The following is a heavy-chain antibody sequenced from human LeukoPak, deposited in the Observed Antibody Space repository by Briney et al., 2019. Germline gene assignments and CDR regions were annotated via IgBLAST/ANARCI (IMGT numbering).Heavy chain of an antibody. V-gene: IGHV3-23*01. CDR3: AKASCSSTSCYSFDY. Sequence: HPGGSLRLSCAASGFTFSSYAMSWVRQAPGKGLEWVSAISGSGGSTYYADSVKGRFTISRDNSKNTLYLQMNSLRAEDTAVYYCAKASCSSTSCYSFDYWGQGTLVTVSS. CDR2: ISGSGGST. CDR1: GFTFSSYA. J-gene: IGHJ4*02. D-gene: IGHD2-2*02.